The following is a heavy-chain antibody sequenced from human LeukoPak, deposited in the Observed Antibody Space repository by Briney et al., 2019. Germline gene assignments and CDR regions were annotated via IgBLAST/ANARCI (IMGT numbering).Heavy chain of an antibody. Sequence: GGSLRLSCAASGFTFSSYGMHWVRLAPGKGLEWVAVIWYDGSNKYYADSVKGRFTISRDNSKNTLYLQMNSLRAEDTAVYYCAKGTYSSGWYLGLFDYWGQGTLVTVSS. CDR3: AKGTYSSGWYLGLFDY. J-gene: IGHJ4*02. CDR2: IWYDGSNK. D-gene: IGHD6-19*01. CDR1: GFTFSSYG. V-gene: IGHV3-30*02.